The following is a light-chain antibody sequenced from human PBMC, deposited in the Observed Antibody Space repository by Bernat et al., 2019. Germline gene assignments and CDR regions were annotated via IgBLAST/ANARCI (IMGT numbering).Light chain of an antibody. V-gene: IGLV6-57*04. CDR2: EDN. CDR3: QSYDSRNHGV. Sequence: NFMLTQPHSVSESPGKTVTISCTRSSGSIASNYVQWYQQRPGSAPTTVIYEDNQRPSGVPDRFSGSIDTSSNSASLTISGLKTEDDADYCCQSYDSRNHGVFGGGTKLTVL. J-gene: IGLJ3*02. CDR1: SGSIASNY.